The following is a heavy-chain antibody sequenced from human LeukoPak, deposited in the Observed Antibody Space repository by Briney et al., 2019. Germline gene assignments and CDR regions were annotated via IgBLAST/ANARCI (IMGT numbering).Heavy chain of an antibody. CDR3: AKDQRGFDSSGYYDEPDAFDI. D-gene: IGHD3-22*01. CDR2: ISGSGGST. J-gene: IGHJ3*02. V-gene: IGHV3-23*01. CDR1: GFTFSSYA. Sequence: PGGSLRLSCAASGFTFSSYAMSWVRQAPGKGLEWVSAISGSGGSTYYADSVKGRFTISRDNSKNTLYLQMNSLRAEDTAVYYCAKDQRGFDSSGYYDEPDAFDIWGQGTMVTVSS.